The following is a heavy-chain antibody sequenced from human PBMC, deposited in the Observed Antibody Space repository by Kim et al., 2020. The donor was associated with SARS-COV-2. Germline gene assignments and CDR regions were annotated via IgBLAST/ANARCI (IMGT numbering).Heavy chain of an antibody. CDR2: ISYDGSNK. CDR3: AKGYYDFWSGPSYYYYYGMGV. D-gene: IGHD3-3*01. J-gene: IGHJ6*02. CDR1: GFTFSSYG. V-gene: IGHV3-30*18. Sequence: GGSLRLSCAASGFTFSSYGMHWVRQAPGKGLEWVAVISYDGSNKYYADSVKGRFTISRDNSKNTLYLQMNSLRAEDTAVYYCAKGYYDFWSGPSYYYYYGMGVWGQGTTVTVSS.